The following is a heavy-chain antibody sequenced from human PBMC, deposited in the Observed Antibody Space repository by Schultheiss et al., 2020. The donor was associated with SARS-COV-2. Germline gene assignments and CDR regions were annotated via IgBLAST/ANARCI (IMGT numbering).Heavy chain of an antibody. V-gene: IGHV4-4*02. CDR3: ARGAITTQNWFDP. J-gene: IGHJ5*02. CDR1: GGFVGSSNW. Sequence: SETLSLTCDVSGGFVGSSNWWNWVRQPPGKGLEWIGQIYHSGSTSSTSSLKSRVTISVDTSKNQFSLKLTSVTAADTAVYYCARGAITTQNWFDPWGQGTLVTVSS. CDR2: IYHSGST. D-gene: IGHD3-3*01.